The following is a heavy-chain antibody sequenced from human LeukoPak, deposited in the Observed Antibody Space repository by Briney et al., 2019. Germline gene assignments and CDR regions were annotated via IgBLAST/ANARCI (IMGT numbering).Heavy chain of an antibody. V-gene: IGHV3-23*01. J-gene: IGHJ4*02. CDR3: ANGVDYVWKGAFDY. CDR2: ISGSGGST. D-gene: IGHD3-16*01. CDR1: GFTFSSYA. Sequence: SGGSLRLSCAASGFTFSSYAMSWVRQAPGKGLGWVSAISGSGGSTYYADSVKGRFTISRDNSKNTLYLQMNSLRAEDTAVYYCANGVDYVWKGAFDYGGQGTLVTVSS.